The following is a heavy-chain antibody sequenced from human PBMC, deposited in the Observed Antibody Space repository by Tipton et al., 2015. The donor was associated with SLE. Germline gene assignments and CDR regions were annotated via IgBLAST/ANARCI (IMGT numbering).Heavy chain of an antibody. CDR3: ARGPLNWNLGDAFDI. D-gene: IGHD1-7*01. Sequence: TLSLTCTVSGYSISSGYYWGWIRQPPGKGLEWIGSIYHSGSTYYNPSLKSRVTISVDTSKNQFSLKLSSVTAADTAVYYCARGPLNWNLGDAFDIWGQGTMVTVSS. CDR2: IYHSGST. J-gene: IGHJ3*02. CDR1: GYSISSGYY. V-gene: IGHV4-38-2*02.